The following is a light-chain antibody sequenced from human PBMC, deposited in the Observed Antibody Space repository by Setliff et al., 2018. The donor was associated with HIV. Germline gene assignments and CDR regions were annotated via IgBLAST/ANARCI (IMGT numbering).Light chain of an antibody. V-gene: IGLV1-44*01. J-gene: IGLJ1*01. CDR1: NSNIGSRT. Sequence: KRVTISCSGSNSNIGSRTVNWYQQLPGTAPKLLIYSDNRRPSGVPDRFSGSKSGTSASLAISELQSEDEGDYNCAAWDDSLNGFVFGTGTKVTVL. CDR2: SDN. CDR3: AAWDDSLNGFV.